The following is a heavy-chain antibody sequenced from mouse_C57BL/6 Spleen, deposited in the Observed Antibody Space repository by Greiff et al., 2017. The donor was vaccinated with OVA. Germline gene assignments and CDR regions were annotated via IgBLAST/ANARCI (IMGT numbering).Heavy chain of an antibody. CDR2: IYPGSGST. D-gene: IGHD2-1*01. Sequence: VKLQQPGAELVKPGASVKMSCKASGYTFTSYWITWVKQRPGQGLEWIGDIYPGSGSTNYNEKFKSKATLTVDTSSSTAYMQLSSLTSEDSAVYYCARGDGNYVRPLAVFAYWGQGTLVTVSA. V-gene: IGHV1-55*01. CDR1: GYTFTSYW. CDR3: ARGDGNYVRPLAVFAY. J-gene: IGHJ3*01.